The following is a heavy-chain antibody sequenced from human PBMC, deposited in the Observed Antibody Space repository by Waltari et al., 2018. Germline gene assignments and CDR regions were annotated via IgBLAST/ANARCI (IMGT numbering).Heavy chain of an antibody. CDR2: IWYDGRYE. CDR3: ARDFASTYFFDY. V-gene: IGHV3-33*01. Sequence: QVQLVESGGGVVQPGRSLRLSCAASGFDFRGYVMHWVRQAPGEWLEWVAVIWYDGRYEYYADSVKGRFTISRDNSKDTLYLQMNSLRAEDTAVYYCARDFASTYFFDYWGQGTLVTVSS. CDR1: GFDFRGYV. J-gene: IGHJ4*02.